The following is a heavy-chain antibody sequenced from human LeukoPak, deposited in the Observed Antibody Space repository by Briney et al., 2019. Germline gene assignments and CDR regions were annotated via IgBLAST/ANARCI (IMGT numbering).Heavy chain of an antibody. J-gene: IGHJ5*02. CDR3: ARLSYSSSFYWFDP. V-gene: IGHV5-51*01. Sequence: GESLKISCKGSGYSFASYWIGWVRQMTGKGLEWMGIIYPGDSDTRYSPSFQGQVTISADKSTSTAYLQWSSLKASDTAMYYCARLSYSSSFYWFDPWGQGTLVTVSS. D-gene: IGHD6-13*01. CDR1: GYSFASYW. CDR2: IYPGDSDT.